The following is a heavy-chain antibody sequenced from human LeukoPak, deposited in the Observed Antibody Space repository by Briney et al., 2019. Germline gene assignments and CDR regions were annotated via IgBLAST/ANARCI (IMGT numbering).Heavy chain of an antibody. CDR3: AGSGWSFDAFDF. J-gene: IGHJ3*01. CDR2: IHHSGST. D-gene: IGHD6-19*01. Sequence: PSETLSLTCTVSGGSISSYYWSWIRQPPGKGLEWIGYIHHSGSTNYSPSLKSRVTISVDTSKNRFSPRLSSLTAADTAVYFCAGSGWSFDAFDFWGQGTMVTVSS. V-gene: IGHV4-59*08. CDR1: GGSISSYY.